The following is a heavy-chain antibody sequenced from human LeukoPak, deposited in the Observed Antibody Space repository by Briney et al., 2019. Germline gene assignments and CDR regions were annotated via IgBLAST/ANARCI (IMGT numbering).Heavy chain of an antibody. Sequence: GGSLRLSCAASGFTFSTHGMHWVRQAPGKGLEWVGRIKSKTDGGTTDYAAPVKGRFTISRDDSKNTVYLQMNSLKNEDTAVYYCSKTSGRWDWGQGTLVTVSS. J-gene: IGHJ1*01. D-gene: IGHD1-26*01. CDR2: IKSKTDGGTT. CDR1: GFTFSTHG. CDR3: SKTSGRWD. V-gene: IGHV3-15*01.